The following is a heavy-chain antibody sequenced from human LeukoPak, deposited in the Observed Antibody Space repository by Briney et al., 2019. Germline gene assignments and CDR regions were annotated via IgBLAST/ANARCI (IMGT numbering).Heavy chain of an antibody. CDR1: GGSISSGSYY. Sequence: SETLSLTCTVSGGSISSGSYYWSWIRQPAGKGLEWIGRIYTSGGTNYNPSLKSRVTISVDTSKNQFSLKLSSVTAADTAVYYCASSSSSGWTFDYWGQGTLVTVSS. CDR2: IYTSGGT. CDR3: ASSSSSGWTFDY. J-gene: IGHJ4*02. D-gene: IGHD6-19*01. V-gene: IGHV4-61*02.